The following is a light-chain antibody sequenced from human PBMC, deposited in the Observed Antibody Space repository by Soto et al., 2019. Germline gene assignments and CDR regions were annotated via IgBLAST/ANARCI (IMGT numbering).Light chain of an antibody. CDR2: EVS. CDR1: SSDVGGYDY. V-gene: IGLV2-14*01. Sequence: QSALTQPASVSGSPGQSITISCTGTSSDVGGYDYVSWYQLHPGKAPKLMIYEVSKRPSGVPDRFSGSKSGNTASLTISGLQAADEADYYCSLYTSENAYVFGTGTKVTVL. CDR3: SLYTSENAYV. J-gene: IGLJ1*01.